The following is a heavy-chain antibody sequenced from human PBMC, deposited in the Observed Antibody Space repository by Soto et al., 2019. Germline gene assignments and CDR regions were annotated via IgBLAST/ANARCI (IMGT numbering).Heavy chain of an antibody. CDR2: IYSGGNT. CDR1: GFPFCSSD. Sequence: PGGALSLSCAAPGFPFCSSDMHWVRQAPGKGLEWVSLIYSGGNTYYADSVKGRFTISRDNSKNTLYLQMNSLRAEDTAVYYCARVSGYYYEIDYWGQGTLVTVSS. CDR3: ARVSGYYYEIDY. V-gene: IGHV3-66*01. D-gene: IGHD3-22*01. J-gene: IGHJ4*02.